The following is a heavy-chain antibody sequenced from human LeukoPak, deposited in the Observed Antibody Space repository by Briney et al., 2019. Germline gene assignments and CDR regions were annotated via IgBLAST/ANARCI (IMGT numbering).Heavy chain of an antibody. CDR3: AKGGYKYDSSGHNYLDY. V-gene: IGHV3-23*01. CDR1: AFTLSSYE. Sequence: GGSLRLSCIASAFTLSSYEMCWIRQAPGKGLEWVSSVDYSGGDTHYADSVMGRFTISRDNSKNTLYLQLNSLRAEDTAVYYCAKGGYKYDSSGHNYLDYWGQGTLVTVSS. D-gene: IGHD3-22*01. J-gene: IGHJ4*02. CDR2: VDYSGGDT.